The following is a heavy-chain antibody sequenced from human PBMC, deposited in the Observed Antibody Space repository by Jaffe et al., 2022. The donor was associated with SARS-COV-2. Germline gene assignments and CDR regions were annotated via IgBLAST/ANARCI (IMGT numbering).Heavy chain of an antibody. D-gene: IGHD3-16*01. CDR2: IYHTGST. J-gene: IGHJ4*02. V-gene: IGHV4-38-2*02. Sequence: QVRLQESGPGLVKSSETLSLTCTVSGFSISSGYYWGWVRQPPGKGLEWIGTIYHTGSTYYSPSLKSRVTISVDTSKNQFSLKLNSVTAADTAMYYCMGEYGYGRTDYWGQGTLVTASS. CDR3: MGEYGYGRTDY. CDR1: GFSISSGYY.